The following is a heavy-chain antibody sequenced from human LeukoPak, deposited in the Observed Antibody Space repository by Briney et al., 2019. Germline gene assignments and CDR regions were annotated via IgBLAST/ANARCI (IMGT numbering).Heavy chain of an antibody. CDR1: GFTFSSYS. D-gene: IGHD3-22*01. J-gene: IGHJ4*02. CDR2: ISSSSSTI. CDR3: ARDRGYYYDSSGYYFDY. Sequence: QPGGSLRLSCAASGFTFSSYSMNWARQAPGKGLEWVSYISSSSSTIYYADSVKGRFTISRDNSKNTLYLQMNSLRAEDTAVYYCARDRGYYYDSSGYYFDYWGQGTLVTVSS. V-gene: IGHV3-48*01.